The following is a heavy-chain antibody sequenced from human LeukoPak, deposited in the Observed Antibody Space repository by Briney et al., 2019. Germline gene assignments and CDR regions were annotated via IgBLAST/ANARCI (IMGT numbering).Heavy chain of an antibody. D-gene: IGHD5-18*01. CDR3: AKDQRGFSYGYSYLFDP. Sequence: GSLRLSCAASAFTFSNYGMHWVRQAPGKGLAWVAFISYDGTYKFHADSVKGRFTISRDNSNNTLYLQMNGLRPDDTAVYYCAKDQRGFSYGYSYLFDPRGQGTLVTVSS. CDR1: AFTFSNYG. J-gene: IGHJ5*02. CDR2: ISYDGTYK. V-gene: IGHV3-30*18.